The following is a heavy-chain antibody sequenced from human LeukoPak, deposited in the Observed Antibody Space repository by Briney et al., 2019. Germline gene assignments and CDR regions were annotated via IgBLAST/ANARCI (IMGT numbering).Heavy chain of an antibody. J-gene: IGHJ4*02. Sequence: SETLSLTCTVSGLSTSSYYWSWIRQPAGKGLEWIGRISTSGSTNYNSSLKSRVTMSLDTSNNQFSLKLTSVTAADTAVYYCARDSSRTIDYWGQGALVAVSS. CDR2: ISTSGST. D-gene: IGHD2-2*01. CDR3: ARDSSRTIDY. CDR1: GLSTSSYY. V-gene: IGHV4-4*07.